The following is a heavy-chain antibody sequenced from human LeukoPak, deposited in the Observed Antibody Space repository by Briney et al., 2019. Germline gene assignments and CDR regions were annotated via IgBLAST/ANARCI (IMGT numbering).Heavy chain of an antibody. CDR3: ARFSGPGMQHYYYYMDV. J-gene: IGHJ6*03. Sequence: GGSLRLSCAASGFTFNNYAMSWVRQAPGKGLEWVSAISASGGTTYYADSVKGRFTISRDNSENTLFLQMNSLRAEDTAVYYCARFSGPGMQHYYYYMDVWGTGTTVTVSS. CDR1: GFTFNNYA. CDR2: ISASGGTT. V-gene: IGHV3-23*01. D-gene: IGHD3-10*01.